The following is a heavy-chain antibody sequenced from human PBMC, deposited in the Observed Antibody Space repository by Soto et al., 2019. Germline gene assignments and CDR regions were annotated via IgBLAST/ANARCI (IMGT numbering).Heavy chain of an antibody. Sequence: GESLKISCTGVGYSFTSYWIAWVRQTPGKGLEWMGITYPGDSDTRYSPSFEGQVTISADKSITTAYLQWSSLKASDTAMYYCARGYCTTTICDPWFDPWGQGTLVTVSS. D-gene: IGHD2-8*01. CDR1: GYSFTSYW. CDR2: TYPGDSDT. CDR3: ARGYCTTTICDPWFDP. V-gene: IGHV5-51*01. J-gene: IGHJ5*02.